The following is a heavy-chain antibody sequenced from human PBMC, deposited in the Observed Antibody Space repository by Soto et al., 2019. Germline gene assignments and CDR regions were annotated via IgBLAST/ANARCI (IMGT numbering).Heavy chain of an antibody. CDR1: GYTFSRYS. V-gene: IGHV1-46*01. CDR2: INPNNNNT. J-gene: IGHJ5*02. D-gene: IGHD2-21*01. CDR3: ARVGYCGGHTCYSPWFYP. Sequence: QVLLEQSGAEVRKPGASVRISCRTSGYTFSRYSIHWLRQAPGQGFEWMGTINPNNNNTKYTEKFHCRRTMTSDTSTTTVYMELSILRSEDTATYYCARVGYCGGHTCYSPWFYPWGQGTLLIVSS.